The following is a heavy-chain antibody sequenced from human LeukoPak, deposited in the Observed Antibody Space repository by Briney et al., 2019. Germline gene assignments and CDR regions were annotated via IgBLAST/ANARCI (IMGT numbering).Heavy chain of an antibody. D-gene: IGHD2-15*01. Sequence: SETLSLTCAVSGGSISSGGYSWSWIRQPPGKGLEWIGYIYHSGSTYYNPSLKSRVTISVDRSKNQLSLKLSSVTAADTAVYYCARGYCSGGSRYYNYWGQGTLVTVSS. CDR2: IYHSGST. J-gene: IGHJ4*02. CDR3: ARGYCSGGSRYYNY. CDR1: GGSISSGGYS. V-gene: IGHV4-30-2*01.